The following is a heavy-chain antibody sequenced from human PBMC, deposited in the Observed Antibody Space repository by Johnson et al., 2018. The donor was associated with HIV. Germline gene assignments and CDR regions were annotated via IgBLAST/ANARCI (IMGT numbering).Heavy chain of an antibody. CDR1: GFTFDDYA. CDR2: IYSGGST. J-gene: IGHJ3*02. D-gene: IGHD3-22*01. Sequence: VQLVESGGGLVQPGRSLRLSCAASGFTFDDYAMHWVRQAPGQGLEWVSVIYSGGSTYYADSVKGRFNISRDISKHTLYLQMNSLRAEDTAVYFCARDAPNFFDSSGVRDDAFDIWGPGTMVTVSS. CDR3: ARDAPNFFDSSGVRDDAFDI. V-gene: IGHV3-23*03.